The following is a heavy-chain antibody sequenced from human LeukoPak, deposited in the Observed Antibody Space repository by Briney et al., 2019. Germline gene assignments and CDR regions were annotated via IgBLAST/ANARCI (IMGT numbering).Heavy chain of an antibody. V-gene: IGHV3-21*01. Sequence: GGSLRLSCAASGFTFSNYNMNWVRQAPGKGLEWVSSISSSSSYIYYADSVKGRFTISRDNAKNSLYLQMNSLRAEDTAVYYCARDPPTSYYDSSGYSEYWGQGTLVTVSS. CDR3: ARDPPTSYYDSSGYSEY. J-gene: IGHJ4*02. CDR2: ISSSSSYI. CDR1: GFTFSNYN. D-gene: IGHD3-22*01.